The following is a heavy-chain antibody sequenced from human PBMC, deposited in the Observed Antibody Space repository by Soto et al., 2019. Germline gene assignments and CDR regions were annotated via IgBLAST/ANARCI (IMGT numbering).Heavy chain of an antibody. CDR3: ARYTAVADPYYFDP. J-gene: IGHJ5*02. V-gene: IGHV3-23*01. CDR1: GFNFATYS. D-gene: IGHD6-19*01. Sequence: GGSLRLSCAASGFNFATYSMSWVRQAPGKGLEWVAGISDGVDRAYYGDSVKGRFTISRDTSKNMLYLHMNSLRAEDTAIYYCARYTAVADPYYFDPWGQGTLVTVSS. CDR2: ISDGVDRA.